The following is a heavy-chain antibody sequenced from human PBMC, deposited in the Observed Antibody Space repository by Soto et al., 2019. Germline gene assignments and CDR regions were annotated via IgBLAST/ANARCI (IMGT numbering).Heavy chain of an antibody. D-gene: IGHD6-6*01. Sequence: QVQLVQSGPEVKKPGASVKVSCKASGYTFTSYGISWVRQAPGQGLEWMGWISTYNGNPNYAQKLQGRVIMTTDTSTSTAYMELRSLRSDDTGVFYWARAPLYSTSPKHAFEIWGRGTVVTVSS. CDR3: ARAPLYSTSPKHAFEI. V-gene: IGHV1-18*01. CDR2: ISTYNGNP. J-gene: IGHJ3*02. CDR1: GYTFTSYG.